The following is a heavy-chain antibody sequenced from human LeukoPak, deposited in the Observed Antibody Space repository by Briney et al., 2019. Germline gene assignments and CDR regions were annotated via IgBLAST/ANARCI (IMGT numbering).Heavy chain of an antibody. CDR3: TTSHPYCSGGSCFDY. CDR2: IKSKTDGGTT. V-gene: IGHV3-15*01. D-gene: IGHD2-15*01. CDR1: GFTFSNAW. Sequence: GGSLRLSCAASGFTFSNAWMSWGRQAAGKGLDWVGRIKSKTDGGTTDYAAPVKGRFTISRDDSPNTLYLQMNSLKTEDTAEYYCTTSHPYCSGGSCFDYWGQGTLVTVSS. J-gene: IGHJ4*02.